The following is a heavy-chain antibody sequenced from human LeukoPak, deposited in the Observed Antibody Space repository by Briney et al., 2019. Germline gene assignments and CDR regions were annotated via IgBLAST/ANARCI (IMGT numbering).Heavy chain of an antibody. J-gene: IGHJ4*02. CDR3: ARDRLSAAGGWDLVFDY. Sequence: ASVKVSCKASGYTFPSYGISWVRQAPGQGLEWMGWISAYNGNTDYGQKFQGRVTMTTDTSTSTAYVELRSLRSDDTAVYYCARDRLSAAGGWDLVFDYWGQGTLVTVS. CDR2: ISAYNGNT. D-gene: IGHD1-26*01. CDR1: GYTFPSYG. V-gene: IGHV1-18*01.